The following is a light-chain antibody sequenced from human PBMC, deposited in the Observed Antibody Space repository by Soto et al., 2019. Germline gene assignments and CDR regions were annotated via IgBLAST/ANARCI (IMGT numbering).Light chain of an antibody. CDR1: QSVRSN. CDR3: QQYNNWPPLT. V-gene: IGKV3-15*01. J-gene: IGKJ4*01. CDR2: GAS. Sequence: EIVMTQSPATLSVSPGERATLSCRASQSVRSNLAWYQQKPGQAPRLLIYGASTRATGIPVRFSGSGSGTEFTLTISSLQSEDLATYYCQQYNNWPPLTFGGGTKVEIK.